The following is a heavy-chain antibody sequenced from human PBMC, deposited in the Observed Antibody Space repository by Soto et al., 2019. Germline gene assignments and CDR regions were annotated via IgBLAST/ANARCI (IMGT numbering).Heavy chain of an antibody. D-gene: IGHD5-12*01. CDR2: IYYSGST. V-gene: IGHV4-59*01. CDR1: GGSISSYY. CDR3: ARSLWVGYSGYDYSFDI. Sequence: SETLSLTCTVSGGSISSYYWSWIRQPPGKGLEWIGYIYYSGSTNYNTSLKSRVTISVDTSKNQFYLKLSSVTAADTAVYYCARSLWVGYSGYDYSFDIWGQGTMVTVSS. J-gene: IGHJ3*02.